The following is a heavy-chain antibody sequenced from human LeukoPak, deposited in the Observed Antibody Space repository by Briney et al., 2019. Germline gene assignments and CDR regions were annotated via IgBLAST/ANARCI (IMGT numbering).Heavy chain of an antibody. CDR3: AREEGADGTSGINS. Sequence: PGRSLRLSCAASGFTFSTYGMHWVRQAPGKGLEWVSSIWYNGNQYYADSVKGRFTISRDNSKNTLYLQMNSLRAEDTAVYYYAREEGADGTSGINSWGQGTLVIVSS. V-gene: IGHV3-33*01. CDR1: GFTFSTYG. J-gene: IGHJ4*02. D-gene: IGHD4-23*01. CDR2: IWYNGNQ.